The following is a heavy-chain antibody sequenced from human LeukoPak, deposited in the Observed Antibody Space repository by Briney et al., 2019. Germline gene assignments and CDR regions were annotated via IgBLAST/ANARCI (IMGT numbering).Heavy chain of an antibody. CDR1: GFTFGDYA. J-gene: IGHJ4*02. D-gene: IGHD3-3*01. Sequence: GGSLRLSCTASGFTFGDYAMSWFRQAPGKGLEWVGFIRSKAYGGTTEYAASVKGRFTISRDDSKSIDYLQMNSLKTEDTAVYYCTRIGREWLFSHNNLDYWGQGTLVTVSS. CDR3: TRIGREWLFSHNNLDY. V-gene: IGHV3-49*03. CDR2: IRSKAYGGTT.